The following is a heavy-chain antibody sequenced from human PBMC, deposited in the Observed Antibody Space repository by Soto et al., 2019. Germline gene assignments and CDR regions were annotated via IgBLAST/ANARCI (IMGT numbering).Heavy chain of an antibody. D-gene: IGHD3-22*01. CDR3: AKATHYYDSSGAEYFQH. Sequence: EVQLVESGGGLVQPGRSLRLSFAASGFTFDDYAMHWVRQAPGKGLEWVSGISWNSGSIGYADSVKGRFTISRDNAKNSLYLQMNSLRAEDTALYYCAKATHYYDSSGAEYFQHWGQGTLVTVSS. J-gene: IGHJ1*01. V-gene: IGHV3-9*01. CDR2: ISWNSGSI. CDR1: GFTFDDYA.